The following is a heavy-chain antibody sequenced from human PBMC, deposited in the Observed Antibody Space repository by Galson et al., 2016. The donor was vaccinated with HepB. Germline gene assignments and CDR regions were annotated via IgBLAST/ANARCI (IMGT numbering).Heavy chain of an antibody. V-gene: IGHV3-7*01. D-gene: IGHD5-12*01. CDR3: AKSGYESVGIEH. J-gene: IGHJ1*01. CDR1: GFIFGKYW. Sequence: SLRLSCAGSGFIFGKYWMSWVRQAPGKGLEWVANIEEDGSEKHYVDSVKGRFTISRENAKNSLYLQMSSLRPEDTAVYYCAKSGYESVGIEHWGQGTLVSVSS. CDR2: IEEDGSEK.